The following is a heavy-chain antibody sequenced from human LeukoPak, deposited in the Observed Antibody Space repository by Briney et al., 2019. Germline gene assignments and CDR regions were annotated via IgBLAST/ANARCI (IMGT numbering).Heavy chain of an antibody. CDR2: ISSGGATT. CDR3: VRGMTAPDC. J-gene: IGHJ4*02. Sequence: QPGGSLRLSCAASGFTFNNYAMSWVRQPPGKGLEWVSSISSGGATTWYADSAKGRFTISRDNSQSTLYLQMNDLRAEDTAVFYCVRGMTAPDCWGQGSLVTVSS. D-gene: IGHD2-21*02. CDR1: GFTFNNYA. V-gene: IGHV3-23*01.